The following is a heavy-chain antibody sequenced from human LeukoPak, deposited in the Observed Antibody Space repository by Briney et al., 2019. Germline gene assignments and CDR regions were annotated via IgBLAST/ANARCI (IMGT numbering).Heavy chain of an antibody. CDR3: ARVIVRGGGLDY. CDR2: INRDGSEK. Sequence: GGSLRHSCAASGFTIISYWMSWGRHTPEGRLEWVANINRDGSEKYFLDSVMGRFTIYRNNAKNSLYLQMNSLRDDDTAVDYCARVIVRGGGLDYWGQGTLVTVPS. J-gene: IGHJ4*02. V-gene: IGHV3-7*05. CDR1: GFTIISYW. D-gene: IGHD2-21*01.